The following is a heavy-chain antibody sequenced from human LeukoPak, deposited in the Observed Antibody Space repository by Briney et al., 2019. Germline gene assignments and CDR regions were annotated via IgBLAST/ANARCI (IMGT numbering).Heavy chain of an antibody. D-gene: IGHD6-13*01. CDR3: ARADSSSWFDY. V-gene: IGHV4-31*03. CDR1: GGSIHTDSYY. Sequence: SETLSLTCTVSGGSIHTDSYYWSWIRQPPGKGLEWIGYIYFTGTTYYNPSLKSRVTISIDTSKNQFALRLTSLTAADTAVFYCARADSSSWFDYWGRGSLVTVSS. CDR2: IYFTGTT. J-gene: IGHJ4*02.